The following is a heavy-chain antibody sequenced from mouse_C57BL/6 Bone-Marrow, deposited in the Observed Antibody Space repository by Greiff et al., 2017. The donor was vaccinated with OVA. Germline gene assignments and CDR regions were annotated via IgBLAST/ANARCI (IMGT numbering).Heavy chain of an antibody. CDR3: TASYYSNYGWYFDV. CDR1: GFTFSNYW. Sequence: EVKLMESGGGLVQPGGSMKLSCVASGFTFSNYWMNWVRPSPEKGLEWVAQIRLKSDNYATHYAESVKGRFTISRDDSKSSVYLQMNNLRAEDTGIYYCTASYYSNYGWYFDVWGTGTTVTVSS. D-gene: IGHD2-5*01. J-gene: IGHJ1*03. V-gene: IGHV6-3*01. CDR2: IRLKSDNYAT.